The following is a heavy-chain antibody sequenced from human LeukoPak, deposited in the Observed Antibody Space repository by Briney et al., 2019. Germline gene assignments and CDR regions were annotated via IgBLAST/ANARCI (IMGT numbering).Heavy chain of an antibody. J-gene: IGHJ6*02. V-gene: IGHV7-4-1*02. D-gene: IGHD6-13*01. CDR1: GYTFTSYA. CDR2: INTNTGNP. CDR3: ASGPQAAGTAYYYYGMDV. Sequence: ASVKVSCKASGYTFTSYAMNWVRQAPGQGLEWMGWINTNTGNPTYAQGFTGRFVFSLDTSVSTAYLQISSLKAEDTAVYYCASGPQAAGTAYYYYGMDVWAKGPRSPSP.